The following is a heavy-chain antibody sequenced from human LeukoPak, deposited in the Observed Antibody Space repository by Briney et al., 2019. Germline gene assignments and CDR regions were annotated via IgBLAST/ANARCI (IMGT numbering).Heavy chain of an antibody. J-gene: IGHJ5*02. CDR3: ARDRPHCSGGSCYFQFDP. D-gene: IGHD2-15*01. CDR1: GFTFSSYA. Sequence: GGSLRLSCAASGFTFSSYAMSWVRQAPGKGLEWVAVIWYDGSNKYYADSVKGRFTISRDNSKNTLYLQMNSLRAEDTAVYYCARDRPHCSGGSCYFQFDPWGQGTLVTVSS. V-gene: IGHV3-33*08. CDR2: IWYDGSNK.